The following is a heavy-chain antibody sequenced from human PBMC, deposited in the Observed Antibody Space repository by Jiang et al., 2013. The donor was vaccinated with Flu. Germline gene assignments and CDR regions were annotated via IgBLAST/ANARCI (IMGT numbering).Heavy chain of an antibody. D-gene: IGHD3-22*01. J-gene: IGHJ5*02. Sequence: KPTQTLTLTCTFSGFSLSTRRASVGWIRQPPGKALEWLACIDWDDDKFYSASLRTRLTISKDTSKNQVVLTMTNMDPVDTAKYYCARIREDSSAWGFDPWGQGTPVTVSS. V-gene: IGHV2-70*04. CDR3: ARIREDSSAWGFDP. CDR1: GFSLSTRRAS. CDR2: IDWDDDK.